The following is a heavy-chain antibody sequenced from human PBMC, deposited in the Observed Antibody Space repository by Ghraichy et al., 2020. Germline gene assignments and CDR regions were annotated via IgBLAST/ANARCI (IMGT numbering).Heavy chain of an antibody. CDR2: ISRGGNTI. Sequence: GSLRLSCAASGFTFSDYYMSWIRQAPGKGLEWVSYISRGGNTIDYADSVKGRFTISRDNAKNSLYLQMNSLRAEDTAVYYCARDHTVTRNPLLDYWGQGTLVTVSS. CDR3: ARDHTVTRNPLLDY. D-gene: IGHD4-11*01. CDR1: GFTFSDYY. V-gene: IGHV3-11*04. J-gene: IGHJ4*02.